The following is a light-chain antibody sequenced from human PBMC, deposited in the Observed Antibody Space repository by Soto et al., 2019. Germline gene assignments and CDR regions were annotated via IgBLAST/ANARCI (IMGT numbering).Light chain of an antibody. CDR1: RSIYNY. Sequence: IPRTKSPSSLSASVGDIVTITGRAIRSIYNYLHWYQQKPGKAPKLLVFEATTLYNGATSRFRGSTSGSGFTNCSRTIDSVQPEDLATYCCQLTYDSPACGGGTTVQFK. CDR3: QLTYDSPA. J-gene: IGKJ4*02. CDR2: EAT. V-gene: IGKV1-39*01.